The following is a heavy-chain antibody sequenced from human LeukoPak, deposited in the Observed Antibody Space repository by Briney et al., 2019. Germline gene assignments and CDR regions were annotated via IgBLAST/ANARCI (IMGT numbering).Heavy chain of an antibody. Sequence: SVKVSCKASGGTFSSYAISWVRQAPGQGLEWMGGIIPIFGTANYAQKFQGRVTITADESTSTDYMELSSLRSEDTAVYYCASGYCSGGSCYSFERYFDYWGQGTLVTVSS. D-gene: IGHD2-15*01. CDR2: IIPIFGTA. CDR1: GGTFSSYA. V-gene: IGHV1-69*13. J-gene: IGHJ4*02. CDR3: ASGYCSGGSCYSFERYFDY.